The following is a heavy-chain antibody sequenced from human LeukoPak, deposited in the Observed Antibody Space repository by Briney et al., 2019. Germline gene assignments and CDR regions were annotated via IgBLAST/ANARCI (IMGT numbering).Heavy chain of an antibody. V-gene: IGHV3-48*01. CDR3: ARDPRIVGHLAPPSPLDP. Sequence: PGGSLRLSCAASGFTFNMYSMNWVRQAPGKGLEWISYISSNGNNIYYADSVKGRITISRDNAKNSLYLQMNSLRAEDTAVYYCARDPRIVGHLAPPSPLDPWGQGTLVIVSS. CDR1: GFTFNMYS. CDR2: ISSNGNNI. J-gene: IGHJ5*02. D-gene: IGHD3-22*01.